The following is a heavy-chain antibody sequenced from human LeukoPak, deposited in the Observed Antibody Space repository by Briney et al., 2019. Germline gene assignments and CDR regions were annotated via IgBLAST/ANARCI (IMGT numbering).Heavy chain of an antibody. J-gene: IGHJ4*02. V-gene: IGHV4-59*01. CDR2: ISYSGST. Sequence: PSETLSLTCTVSGGSISSYYWSWIRQPPGKGLEWIGYISYSGSTNYNPSLKSRVTISVDTSKNQFSLKLSSVTAADTAVYYCARGDILTGYWYYFDYWGQGTLVTVSS. D-gene: IGHD3-9*01. CDR3: ARGDILTGYWYYFDY. CDR1: GGSISSYY.